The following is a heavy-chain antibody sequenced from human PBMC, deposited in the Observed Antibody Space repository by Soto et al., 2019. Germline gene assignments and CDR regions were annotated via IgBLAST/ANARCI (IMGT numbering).Heavy chain of an antibody. Sequence: ASVKVSCKTSGYSFTNYAMRWVRQVPGQRLEWMGWINPGNGNTKYAQEFQDRVTMTRDTFASTAYMELSSLRCEDTVVYYCASGYNYDVVGYMGYWGKGTPVPVSS. V-gene: IGHV1-3*01. CDR2: INPGNGNT. CDR3: ASGYNYDVVGYMGY. D-gene: IGHD3-16*01. CDR1: GYSFTNYA. J-gene: IGHJ4*02.